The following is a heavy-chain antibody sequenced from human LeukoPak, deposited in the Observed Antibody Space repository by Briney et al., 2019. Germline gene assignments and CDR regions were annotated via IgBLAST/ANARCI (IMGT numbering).Heavy chain of an antibody. CDR3: AREGVAALIKSTDV. CDR2: INPNSGDT. Sequence: GASVKVSCKASGYTFTSYGISWVRQAPGQGLEWMGWINPNSGDTRYAQKFQGRVTMTRDTPITTAYMELSRLTSDDTAVYFCAREGVAALIKSTDVWGQGTTVTVSS. V-gene: IGHV1-2*02. CDR1: GYTFTSYG. J-gene: IGHJ6*02. D-gene: IGHD6-13*01.